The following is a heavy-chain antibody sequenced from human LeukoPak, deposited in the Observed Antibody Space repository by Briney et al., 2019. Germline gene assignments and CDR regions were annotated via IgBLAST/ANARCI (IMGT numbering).Heavy chain of an antibody. CDR3: AGDYGDPAYSYGLAYFDS. J-gene: IGHJ4*02. Sequence: GGSLRLSCAASGFTFSSDSMNWVRQAPGKGVEWVSSISSSSTYIYYADSVKGRFTISRDNAKNSLFLHMNSLRAEDTAVYYCAGDYGDPAYSYGLAYFDSWGQGTLVTVSS. D-gene: IGHD5-18*01. V-gene: IGHV3-21*01. CDR1: GFTFSSDS. CDR2: ISSSSTYI.